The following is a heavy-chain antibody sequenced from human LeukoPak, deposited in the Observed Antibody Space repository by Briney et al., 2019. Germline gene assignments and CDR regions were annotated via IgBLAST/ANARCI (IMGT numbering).Heavy chain of an antibody. CDR1: GGSISSYY. Sequence: SETLSLTCTVSGGSISSYYWSWIRQPPGKGLEWIGYIYYSGSTYYNPSLKSRVTISVDTSKNQFSLKLSSVTAADTAVYYCAREWVGYCSSTSCEILDYWGQGTLVTVSS. V-gene: IGHV4-30-4*01. J-gene: IGHJ4*02. D-gene: IGHD2-2*01. CDR2: IYYSGST. CDR3: AREWVGYCSSTSCEILDY.